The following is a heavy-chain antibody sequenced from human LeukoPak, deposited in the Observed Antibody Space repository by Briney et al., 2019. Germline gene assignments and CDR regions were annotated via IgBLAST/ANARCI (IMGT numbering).Heavy chain of an antibody. V-gene: IGHV3-53*01. Sequence: GGSLRLSCAASGFTVSSNYMSWVRQAPGKGLEWVSVIYSGGNTYYADSVKGRFTISRDNSKNTLYLQMNSLRAEDTAVYYCARGDSSGYYYFDYWGQGTQVTVSS. J-gene: IGHJ4*02. CDR1: GFTVSSNY. CDR2: IYSGGNT. D-gene: IGHD6-19*01. CDR3: ARGDSSGYYYFDY.